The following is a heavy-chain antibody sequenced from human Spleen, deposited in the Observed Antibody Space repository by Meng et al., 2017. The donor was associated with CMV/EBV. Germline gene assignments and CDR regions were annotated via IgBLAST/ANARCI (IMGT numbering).Heavy chain of an antibody. CDR1: GFTFSDYS. Sequence: GESLKISCAASGFTFSDYSMNWIRQAPGKGLEWVSSITSSGSLIFYVDSVKGRFTISRDNAKNSLYLQMNSLRAEDTAVYYCARGPIDSVSNWGQGTLVTVSS. V-gene: IGHV3-21*01. D-gene: IGHD2-15*01. CDR3: ARGPIDSVSN. J-gene: IGHJ4*02. CDR2: ITSSGSLI.